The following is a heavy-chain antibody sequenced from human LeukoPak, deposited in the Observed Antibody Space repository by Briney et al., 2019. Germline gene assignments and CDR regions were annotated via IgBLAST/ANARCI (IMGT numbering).Heavy chain of an antibody. Sequence: SETLSLTCTVSGVSISAYYWSWIRQPPGKGLEWIGHIYYTGSTNYNPSLKSRVTISVDMSKNQFSLRLSSVTAADTALYYCARGYYNSALGRFDYWGQGTLVTVSS. V-gene: IGHV4-59*01. CDR2: IYYTGST. CDR1: GVSISAYY. J-gene: IGHJ4*02. CDR3: ARGYYNSALGRFDY. D-gene: IGHD2/OR15-2a*01.